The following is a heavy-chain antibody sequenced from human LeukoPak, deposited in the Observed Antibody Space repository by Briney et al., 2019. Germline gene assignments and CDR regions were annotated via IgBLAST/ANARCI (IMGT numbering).Heavy chain of an antibody. Sequence: ASVKVSCKASGYTFTGYYMHWVRQAPGQGLEWMGRINPNSGGTNYARKFQDRVTMTRDTSISTTYMELSRLRSDDTAVYYCARLSIIAAATIGWGQGTLVTVSS. CDR1: GYTFTGYY. CDR3: ARLSIIAAATIG. CDR2: INPNSGGT. V-gene: IGHV1-2*06. D-gene: IGHD1-26*01. J-gene: IGHJ4*02.